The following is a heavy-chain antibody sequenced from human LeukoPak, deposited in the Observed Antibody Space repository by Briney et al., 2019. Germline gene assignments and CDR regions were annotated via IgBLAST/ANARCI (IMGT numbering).Heavy chain of an antibody. CDR2: IKQDGSEK. J-gene: IGHJ3*02. D-gene: IGHD3-22*01. V-gene: IGHV3-7*01. CDR3: ARVSDSSGYDAFDI. Sequence: GGSLRLSCAASGFTFSSYWMSWVRQAPGKGLEWVANIKQDGSEKYYVDSVKGRLTISRDNAKNSLYLQMNSLRAEDTAVYYCARVSDSSGYDAFDIWGQGTMVTVSS. CDR1: GFTFSSYW.